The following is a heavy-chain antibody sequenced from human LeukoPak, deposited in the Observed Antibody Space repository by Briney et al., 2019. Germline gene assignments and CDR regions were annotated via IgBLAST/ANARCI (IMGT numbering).Heavy chain of an antibody. CDR2: IIPIFGTA. CDR3: ARGGIEATRTENYYYYMDV. D-gene: IGHD6-13*01. V-gene: IGHV1-69*05. CDR1: GGTFSSYA. Sequence: SVKVSCKASGGTFSSYAISWVRQAPGQGLEWMGGIIPIFGTANYAQKFQGRVTITTDESTSTAYMELSSLKSEETAVYYCARGGIEATRTENYYYYMDVWGKGTTVTVSS. J-gene: IGHJ6*03.